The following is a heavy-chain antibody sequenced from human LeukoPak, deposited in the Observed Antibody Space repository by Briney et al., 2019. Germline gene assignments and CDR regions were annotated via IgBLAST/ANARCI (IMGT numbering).Heavy chain of an antibody. V-gene: IGHV3-30*02. Sequence: GGSLRLSCAASGFTFSSYGMHWVRQAPGKGLEWVAFIRYDGSNKYYADSVKGRFTISRDNSKNTLYLQMNSLRAEDTAVYYCANAKAAYTLFGVAVPDYWGQGTLVTVSS. J-gene: IGHJ4*02. CDR1: GFTFSSYG. D-gene: IGHD3-3*01. CDR3: ANAKAAYTLFGVAVPDY. CDR2: IRYDGSNK.